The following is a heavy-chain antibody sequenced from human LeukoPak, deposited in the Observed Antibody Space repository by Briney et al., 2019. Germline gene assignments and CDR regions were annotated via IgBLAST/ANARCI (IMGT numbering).Heavy chain of an antibody. V-gene: IGHV3-30*18. CDR3: AKDGRGRTFFGDIEY. CDR2: ISNDGDSD. D-gene: IGHD3-10*01. CDR1: GFSVSLYG. Sequence: GGSLRLSCAASGFSVSLYGMHWVRQSPGKGLEWVAVISNDGDSDYYSDSVKGRFTISRDNAKDTLYLQMDSLRRDDTAVYFCAKDGRGRTFFGDIEYWGQGTLVAVSS. J-gene: IGHJ4*02.